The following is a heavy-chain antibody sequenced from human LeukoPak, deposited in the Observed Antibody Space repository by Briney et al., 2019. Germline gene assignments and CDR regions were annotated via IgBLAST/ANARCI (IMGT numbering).Heavy chain of an antibody. CDR2: IRYDGSSK. Sequence: GGSLRLSCAASGFTFSSYGMHWVRQAPGKGLEWVAFIRYDGSSKYYADSVKGRFTISRDNSKNTLYLQMNSLRVEDTAVYYCAKDPDAYNSWGQGTLLTVSS. CDR3: AKDPDAYNS. V-gene: IGHV3-30*02. CDR1: GFTFSSYG. J-gene: IGHJ5*02. D-gene: IGHD5-24*01.